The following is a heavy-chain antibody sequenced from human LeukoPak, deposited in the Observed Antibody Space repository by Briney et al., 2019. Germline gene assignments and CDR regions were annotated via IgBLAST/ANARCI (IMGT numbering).Heavy chain of an antibody. V-gene: IGHV3-30*18. Sequence: GGSLRLSCAASGFTFSSYGMHWVRQAPGKGLEWVAVISYDGSNKYYANSVKGRFTISRDNSKNTLYLQMNSLRAEDTAVYYCAKGRYYYALDAFDIWGQGTMVTVSS. CDR2: ISYDGSNK. CDR3: AKGRYYYALDAFDI. J-gene: IGHJ3*02. D-gene: IGHD3-10*01. CDR1: GFTFSSYG.